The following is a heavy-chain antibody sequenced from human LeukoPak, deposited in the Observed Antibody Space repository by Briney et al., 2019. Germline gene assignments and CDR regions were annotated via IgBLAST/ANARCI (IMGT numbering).Heavy chain of an antibody. CDR2: LYYRGST. Sequence: SETLSLTCTVSGGSISGYYWSWIRQPPGKGLEWIGYLYYRGSTNYNPSLKSRVTISVDTSKNQFSLKLSSVTAADTAVYYCARDEDSAYGSGSYLSWGQGTLVTVSS. J-gene: IGHJ5*02. CDR1: GGSISGYY. CDR3: ARDEDSAYGSGSYLS. D-gene: IGHD3-10*01. V-gene: IGHV4-59*01.